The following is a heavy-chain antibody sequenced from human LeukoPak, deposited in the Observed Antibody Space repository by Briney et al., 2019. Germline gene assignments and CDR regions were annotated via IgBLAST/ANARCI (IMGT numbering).Heavy chain of an antibody. CDR2: ITGSGANT. J-gene: IGHJ4*02. V-gene: IGHV3-23*01. CDR1: GFMFNTYS. D-gene: IGHD6-13*01. CDR3: AKHDSSSWHPL. Sequence: GGSLRLSCAASGFMFNTYSMSWVRQAPGKGLEWVSAITGSGANTYYADSVQGRFTISRDNSRSTLYFQMNSLRPEDTAIYYGAKHDSSSWHPLWGRGTPVTVSS.